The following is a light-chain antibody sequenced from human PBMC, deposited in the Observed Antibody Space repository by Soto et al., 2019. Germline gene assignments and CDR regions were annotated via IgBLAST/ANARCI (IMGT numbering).Light chain of an antibody. V-gene: IGKV3-20*01. J-gene: IGKJ1*01. Sequence: EVVLTQSPDTVSLSPGERATLSCRASQNFGSSYLAWYQQKSGQPPKLLIYWASLREPGVPDRFTGSGSGTDFTLTISSLQAEDVAVYYCQQYFTSPWTFGQGTKVEI. CDR3: QQYFTSPWT. CDR1: QNFGSSY. CDR2: WAS.